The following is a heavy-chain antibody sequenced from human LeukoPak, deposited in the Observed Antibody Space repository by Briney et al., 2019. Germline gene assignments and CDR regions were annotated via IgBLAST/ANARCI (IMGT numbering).Heavy chain of an antibody. Sequence: PGGSLRLSCAASGFTFSSYGMHWVRQAPGKGLEWVAFIRYDGSNKYYADSVKGRFNISRDNSKNTLYLQMNSLRAEDTAVYYCAKGRYSNVRLDYWGQGTLVTVSS. CDR2: IRYDGSNK. J-gene: IGHJ4*02. CDR3: AKGRYSNVRLDY. V-gene: IGHV3-30*02. CDR1: GFTFSSYG. D-gene: IGHD4-11*01.